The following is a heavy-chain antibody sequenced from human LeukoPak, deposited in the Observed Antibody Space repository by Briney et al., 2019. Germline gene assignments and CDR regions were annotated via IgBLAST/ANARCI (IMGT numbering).Heavy chain of an antibody. CDR3: ARAVAVPINWFDP. CDR1: GGSISSYY. D-gene: IGHD6-19*01. J-gene: IGHJ5*02. V-gene: IGHV4-59*01. Sequence: PSETLSLTCTVSGGSISSYYWSWIRQPPGKGLEWLGYIYYSGSTNYNPSLKSRVTISVDTSKNQFSLKLSSVTAADTAVYYCARAVAVPINWFDPWGQGTLVTVSS. CDR2: IYYSGST.